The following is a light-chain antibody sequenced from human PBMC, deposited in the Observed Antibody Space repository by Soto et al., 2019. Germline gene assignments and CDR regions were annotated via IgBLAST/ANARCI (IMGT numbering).Light chain of an antibody. V-gene: IGKV1-5*03. CDR1: QSISSW. J-gene: IGKJ1*01. CDR3: QQYNSYS. Sequence: IQIVPSSSTLSASVGDRVTITCRASQSISSWLAWYQQKPGKAPKLLIYKASSLESGVPSRFSGSGSGTEFTLTISSLQPDDFATYYCQQYNSYSFGQGTKVDIK. CDR2: KAS.